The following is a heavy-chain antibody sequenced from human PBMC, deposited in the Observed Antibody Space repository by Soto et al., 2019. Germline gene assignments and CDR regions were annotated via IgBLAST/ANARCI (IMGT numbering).Heavy chain of an antibody. CDR1: GFTFRTYA. V-gene: IGHV3-30*01. Sequence: QVQLVESGGGVVQPGRSLRLSCAASGFTFRTYAMDWVRQAPGKGLEWVAVKSYDGTNKYYADSVKGRFTISRDNSKNTLSLQMNRLRAEDTAVYYCARGDSNSWSDYWGQGTLVTVSS. D-gene: IGHD6-13*01. J-gene: IGHJ4*02. CDR3: ARGDSNSWSDY. CDR2: KSYDGTNK.